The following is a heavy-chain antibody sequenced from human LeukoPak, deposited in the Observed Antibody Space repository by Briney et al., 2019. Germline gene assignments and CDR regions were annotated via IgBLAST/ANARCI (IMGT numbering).Heavy chain of an antibody. CDR1: GGSVSSHF. V-gene: IGHV4-59*02. D-gene: IGHD4/OR15-4a*01. J-gene: IGHJ6*03. Sequence: SETLSLTCTVSGGSVSSHFWSWIRQPPGKGLEWIGYIYNSGITNYNLSLKSRVTMSVDTSKNQFSLMLRSVTAADTAVYYCARDHLPAGAPGYYMDVWGKGTTVTVSS. CDR2: IYNSGIT. CDR3: ARDHLPAGAPGYYMDV.